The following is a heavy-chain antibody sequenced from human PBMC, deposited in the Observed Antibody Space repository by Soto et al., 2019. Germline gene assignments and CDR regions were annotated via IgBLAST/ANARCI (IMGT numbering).Heavy chain of an antibody. D-gene: IGHD2-2*01. J-gene: IGHJ6*02. CDR3: AKEVLVLVPAAPHYGMDV. CDR2: ISYDGSNK. Sequence: QVQLVESGGGVVQPGRSLRLSCAASGFTFSSYGMHWVRQAPGKGLEWVAVISYDGSNKYYADSVKGRFTISRDNSKNTLDLQRNSLRAEDTTVYYWAKEVLVLVPAAPHYGMDVWGQGTTVTVSS. V-gene: IGHV3-30*18. CDR1: GFTFSSYG.